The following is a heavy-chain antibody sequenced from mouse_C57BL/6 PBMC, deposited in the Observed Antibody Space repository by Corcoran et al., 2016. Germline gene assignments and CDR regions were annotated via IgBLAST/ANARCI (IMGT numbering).Heavy chain of an antibody. J-gene: IGHJ2*01. CDR3: ANYHRNPFDY. V-gene: IGHV9-3*01. Sequence: QIQLVQSGPALTKPRETVKLSCKASGYTFTTYGMSWVKQAPGKGLKWMGWINTYTGVPTYADDFKGRFAFSLNTSASTAHLQINNLKNAETATYFCANYHRNPFDYWVQGTTLTVSS. CDR1: GYTFTTYG. D-gene: IGHD2-14*01. CDR2: INTYTGVP.